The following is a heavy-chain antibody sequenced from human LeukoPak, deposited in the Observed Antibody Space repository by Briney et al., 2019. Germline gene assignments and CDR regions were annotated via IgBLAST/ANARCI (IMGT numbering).Heavy chain of an antibody. CDR1: GASLKTYY. Sequence: SETLSPTCNVPGASLKTYYWTWIRQPPGKGREDMGYICSVGGTNYNPSLKCRATLPVDTSKNQLSLRLRSPTAADTAVYYCARVREGDHLHQFYLDSWGQGTLVTVSS. D-gene: IGHD1-14*01. J-gene: IGHJ4*02. V-gene: IGHV4-59*01. CDR3: ARVREGDHLHQFYLDS. CDR2: ICSVGGT.